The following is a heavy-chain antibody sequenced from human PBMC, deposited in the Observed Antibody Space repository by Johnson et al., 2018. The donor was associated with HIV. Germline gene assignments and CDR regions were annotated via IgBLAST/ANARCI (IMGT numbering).Heavy chain of an antibody. V-gene: IGHV3-15*01. CDR3: TTDPWGSDAFDI. CDR2: VKSKTDGGTI. D-gene: IGHD7-27*01. CDR1: GFTFSSYA. Sequence: VQLVESGGGLVQPGGSLRLSCAASGFTFSSYAMSWVRQAPGKGLEWVGRVKSKTDGGTIDYAAAVKGRFIISRDDSKNTLYLQMNSLKTEDTAVYYCTTDPWGSDAFDIWGQGTMVTVSS. J-gene: IGHJ3*02.